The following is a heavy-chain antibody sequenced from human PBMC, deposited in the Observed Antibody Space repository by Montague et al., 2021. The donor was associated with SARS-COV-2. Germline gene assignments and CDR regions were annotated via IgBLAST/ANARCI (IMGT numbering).Heavy chain of an antibody. CDR2: IDWDDDK. CDR1: GFSLSTSGMC. CDR3: ARIRDYDILTGSYSGFDY. V-gene: IGHV2-70*01. D-gene: IGHD3-9*01. J-gene: IGHJ4*02. Sequence: TRSLTCTFSGFSLSTSGMCVSWIRQPPGKALEWLALIDWDDDKYYSTSLKTRLTISKDTSKNQVVLTMTNMDPVDTATYYCARIRDYDILTGSYSGFDYWGQGTLVTVSS.